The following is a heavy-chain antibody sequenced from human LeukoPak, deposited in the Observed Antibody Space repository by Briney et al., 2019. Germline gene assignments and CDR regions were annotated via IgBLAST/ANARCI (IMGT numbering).Heavy chain of an antibody. J-gene: IGHJ4*02. V-gene: IGHV1-8*01. D-gene: IGHD3-10*01. Sequence: ASVKVSCKTSGYTFTNYDIDWVRQATGQGLEWMGRMSPYSNNTVYAQRFQGRVSMTRNTSLNTAYLDLNSLRSEDTAVYYCARAMNFYDSGSGSLYWGQGTLVTVSS. CDR1: GYTFTNYD. CDR3: ARAMNFYDSGSGSLY. CDR2: MSPYSNNT.